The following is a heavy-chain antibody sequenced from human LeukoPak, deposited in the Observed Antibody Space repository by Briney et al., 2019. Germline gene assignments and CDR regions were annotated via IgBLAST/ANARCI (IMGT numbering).Heavy chain of an antibody. V-gene: IGHV1-69*13. Sequence: SVKVSCKASGYTFTGYYMHWVRQAPGQGLEWMGGIIPIFGTANYAQKFQGRVTITADESTSTAYMELSSLRSEDTAVYYCATHDRTYPNWGQGTLVTVSS. CDR2: IIPIFGTA. CDR1: GYTFTGYY. CDR3: ATHDRTYPN. J-gene: IGHJ4*02.